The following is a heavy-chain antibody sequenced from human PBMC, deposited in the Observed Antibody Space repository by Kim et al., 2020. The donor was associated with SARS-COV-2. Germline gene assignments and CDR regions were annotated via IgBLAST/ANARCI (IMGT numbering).Heavy chain of an antibody. Sequence: SETLSLTCAGSGGSFSGYFWSWIRQSPGKGLEWIGEINHTGSTNYNPSLKSRATISVDTSKNQFSLRLTSVTAADTAVYYLARPSRPVRHFNYWGQGTLV. D-gene: IGHD6-6*01. CDR1: GGSFSGYF. J-gene: IGHJ4*02. V-gene: IGHV4-34*01. CDR2: INHTGST. CDR3: ARPSRPVRHFNY.